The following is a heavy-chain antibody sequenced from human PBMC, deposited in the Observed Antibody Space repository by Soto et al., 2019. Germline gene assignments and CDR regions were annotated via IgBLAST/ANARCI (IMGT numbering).Heavy chain of an antibody. Sequence: SQTLSLTCAISGDNVSSNSAAWNWIRQSPSRGLEWLGRTFYRSKWTNDYAVSVKSRITINPDTSKNQLSLQLMSVTPEDTAVYYCAREGVRAFDVWGQGTVVTVSS. CDR1: GDNVSSNSAA. V-gene: IGHV6-1*01. J-gene: IGHJ3*01. CDR3: AREGVRAFDV. D-gene: IGHD3-10*01. CDR2: TFYRSKWTN.